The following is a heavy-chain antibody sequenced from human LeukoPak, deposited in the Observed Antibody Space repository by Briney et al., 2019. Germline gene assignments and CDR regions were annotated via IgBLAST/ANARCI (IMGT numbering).Heavy chain of an antibody. V-gene: IGHV3-7*01. Sequence: PGGSLRLSCAASGFTVSSYWMTWVRQAPGKGLEWVANINQDGSDKNYVDSVRGRFTISRDKAKNSLYLQMTNLRAEDTAVYYCARGQYSSSWYDWFDPWGQGTLVTVSS. D-gene: IGHD6-13*01. CDR3: ARGQYSSSWYDWFDP. CDR1: GFTVSSYW. J-gene: IGHJ5*02. CDR2: INQDGSDK.